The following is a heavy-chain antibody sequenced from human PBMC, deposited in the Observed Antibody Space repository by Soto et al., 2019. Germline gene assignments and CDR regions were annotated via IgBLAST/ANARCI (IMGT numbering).Heavy chain of an antibody. CDR2: ISYDGSNK. V-gene: IGHV3-30-3*01. D-gene: IGHD3-10*01. CDR3: AREDYYCSGSYFDY. Sequence: QVQLVESGGGVVQPGRSLRLSCAASGFTFSSYAMHWVRQAPGKGLEWVAVISYDGSNKYYADSVKGRFTISRDNSKNTLYLQMNSLRAEDTAVYYCAREDYYCSGSYFDYWGQGTLVTVSS. CDR1: GFTFSSYA. J-gene: IGHJ4*02.